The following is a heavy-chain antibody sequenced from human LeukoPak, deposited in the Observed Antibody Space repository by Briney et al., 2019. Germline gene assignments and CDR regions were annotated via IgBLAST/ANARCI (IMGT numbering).Heavy chain of an antibody. CDR3: ASGGRDYDFWSGYNGAFDI. J-gene: IGHJ3*02. CDR1: GGTFSSYA. Sequence: ASVKVSCKASGGTFSSYAISWVRQAPGQGLEWMGGIIPIFGTANYAQKFQGRVTITTDESTSTAYMELNSLRSEDTAVYYCASGGRDYDFWSGYNGAFDIWGQGTMVTVSS. D-gene: IGHD3-3*01. CDR2: IIPIFGTA. V-gene: IGHV1-69*05.